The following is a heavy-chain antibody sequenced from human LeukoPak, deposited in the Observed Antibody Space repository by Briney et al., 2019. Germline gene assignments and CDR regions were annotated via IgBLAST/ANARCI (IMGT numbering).Heavy chain of an antibody. J-gene: IGHJ4*02. D-gene: IGHD2-15*01. CDR2: ISGSGGST. V-gene: IGHV3-23*01. Sequence: PGGSLRLSCAASGFTFSSYAMSWVRQAPGKGLEWVSAISGSGGSTYYADSVKGRFTISRDNSKNTLYLQMNSLRAEDTAVYYCARDRTATGYYFDYWGQGTLVTVSS. CDR3: ARDRTATGYYFDY. CDR1: GFTFSSYA.